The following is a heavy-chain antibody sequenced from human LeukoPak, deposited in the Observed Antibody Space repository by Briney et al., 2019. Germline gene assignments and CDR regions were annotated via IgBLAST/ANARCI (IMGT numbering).Heavy chain of an antibody. CDR1: GYTFTSYY. J-gene: IGHJ3*02. CDR3: ARDGHRRYYYGSSGREDVFDI. V-gene: IGHV1-46*01. Sequence: GASVKVSCKASGYTFTSYYMHWVRQAPGQGLEWMGLINPTGGSTGYAQKFQGRVTMTRDMSTSTDYMELRSLRSDDTAMYYCARDGHRRYYYGSSGREDVFDIWGQGTMVTVSS. D-gene: IGHD3-22*01. CDR2: INPTGGST.